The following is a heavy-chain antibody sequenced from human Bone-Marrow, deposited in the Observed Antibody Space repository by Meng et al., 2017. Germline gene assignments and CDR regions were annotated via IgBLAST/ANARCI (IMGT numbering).Heavy chain of an antibody. J-gene: IGHJ3*02. Sequence: GESLKISCAASGFTFSSYSMNWVRQAPGKGLEWVSSISSSSSYIYYADSVKGRFTISRDNAKNSLYLQMNSLRAEDTAVYYCARVDSSGWYGDFGAFDIWGQGTMVTVSS. CDR3: ARVDSSGWYGDFGAFDI. CDR2: ISSSSSYI. CDR1: GFTFSSYS. D-gene: IGHD6-19*01. V-gene: IGHV3-21*01.